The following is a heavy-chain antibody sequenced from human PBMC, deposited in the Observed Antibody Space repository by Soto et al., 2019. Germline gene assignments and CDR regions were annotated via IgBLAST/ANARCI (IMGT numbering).Heavy chain of an antibody. J-gene: IGHJ4*02. Sequence: RGSLSLTCAASGFTFSSYAMHWVRQAPVKGLEWVAVISYDGSKKYYADSVKGRFTISRDNSKNTLYLQMNSLRVEDTAVYYCARDPGSYYLDYWGQGSLVTPPQ. CDR2: ISYDGSKK. CDR3: ARDPGSYYLDY. D-gene: IGHD1-26*01. CDR1: GFTFSSYA. V-gene: IGHV3-30-3*01.